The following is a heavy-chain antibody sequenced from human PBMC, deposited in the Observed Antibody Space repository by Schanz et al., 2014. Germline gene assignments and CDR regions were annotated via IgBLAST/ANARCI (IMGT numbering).Heavy chain of an antibody. J-gene: IGHJ5*02. Sequence: QVQLVQPGAEAKKPGASVRVSCKASGYTFTTYAMSWVRQAPGQGLEWVGWISVYTGNTKYGQKVQGRVTMTADTSTNTAYMELRSLRSHDTAVYYCAKAEYDILTDSYSRLDPWGQGTLVTVSS. CDR1: GYTFTTYA. V-gene: IGHV1-18*01. D-gene: IGHD3-9*01. CDR3: AKAEYDILTDSYSRLDP. CDR2: ISVYTGNT.